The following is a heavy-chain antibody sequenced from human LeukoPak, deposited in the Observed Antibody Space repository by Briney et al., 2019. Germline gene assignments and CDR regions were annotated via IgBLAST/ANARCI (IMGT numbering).Heavy chain of an antibody. J-gene: IGHJ6*03. D-gene: IGHD3-10*01. CDR1: GYTFTSYG. V-gene: IGHV1-18*01. CDR2: ISAYNGNT. CDR3: ARALGGKNYYGSGSYYKAHYYYYMDV. Sequence: ASVKVSCKASGYTFTSYGISWVRQAPGQGLEWMGWISAYNGNTNYVQKLQGRVTMTTDTSTSTAYMELRSLRSDDTAVYYCARALGGKNYYGSGSYYKAHYYYYMDVWGKGTTVTVSS.